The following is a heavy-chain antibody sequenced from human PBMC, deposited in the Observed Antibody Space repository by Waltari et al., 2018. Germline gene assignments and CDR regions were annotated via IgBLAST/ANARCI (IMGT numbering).Heavy chain of an antibody. CDR1: GLTFSDHF. D-gene: IGHD3-3*02. J-gene: IGHJ4*02. CDR2: IRNKAERYST. CDR3: TRDTFAAGDY. V-gene: IGHV3-72*01. Sequence: EVQLVESGGGLVQPGGSVRLSCVASGLTFSDHFMDWFPQAPGKGLEWVARIRNKAERYSTEYAASLKGRFSISRDDSKSSVYLQMSSLKTGDTAVYYCTRDTFAAGDYWGQGTLVTVSS.